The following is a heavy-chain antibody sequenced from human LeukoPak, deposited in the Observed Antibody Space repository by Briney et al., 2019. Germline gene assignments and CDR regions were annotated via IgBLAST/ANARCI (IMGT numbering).Heavy chain of an antibody. D-gene: IGHD3-3*01. Sequence: GGSLRLSCAASGFTFSSYWMSWVRQAPGKGLEWVANIKQDGSEKYYVDSVKGRFTISRDNAKNSLYLQMNSLRAEDTAVYYCARAPLSGFLEWLSHYFDYWGQGTLVTVSS. CDR1: GFTFSSYW. J-gene: IGHJ4*02. CDR2: IKQDGSEK. CDR3: ARAPLSGFLEWLSHYFDY. V-gene: IGHV3-7*01.